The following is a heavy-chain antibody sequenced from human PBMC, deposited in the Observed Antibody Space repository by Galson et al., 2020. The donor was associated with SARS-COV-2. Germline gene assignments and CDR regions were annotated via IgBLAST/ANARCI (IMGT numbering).Heavy chain of an antibody. J-gene: IGHJ6*02. Sequence: EGSLRLSCAASGFTFSSYWMSWVRQAPGKGLEWVANIKQDGSEKYYVDSVKGRFTISRDNAKNSLYLQMNSLRAEDTAVYYCARDTTVTHQDTYYYYGMDVWGQGNPGHRLL. CDR1: GFTFSSYW. CDR3: ARDTTVTHQDTYYYYGMDV. CDR2: IKQDGSEK. D-gene: IGHD4-17*01. V-gene: IGHV3-7*01.